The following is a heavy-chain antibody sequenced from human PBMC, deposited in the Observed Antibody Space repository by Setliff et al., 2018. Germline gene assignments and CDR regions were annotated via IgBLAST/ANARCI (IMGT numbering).Heavy chain of an antibody. V-gene: IGHV4-34*01. D-gene: IGHD2-2*01. Sequence: SETLSLTCNVYGESFDTYYWGWIRQPPGKGLEWIGSIYHSGSSYYNSSLRSRVTISVDTSKNQFSLILRSVTAADTAVYYCARGRMRGSCSGPSCTYDPFDIWGQGTPVTVSS. J-gene: IGHJ3*02. CDR3: ARGRMRGSCSGPSCTYDPFDI. CDR1: GESFDTYY. CDR2: IYHSGSS.